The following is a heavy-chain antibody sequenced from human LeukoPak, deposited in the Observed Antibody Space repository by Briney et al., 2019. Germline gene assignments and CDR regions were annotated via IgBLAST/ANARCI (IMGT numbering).Heavy chain of an antibody. CDR2: IYHSGST. J-gene: IGHJ4*02. V-gene: IGHV4-30-2*01. CDR1: GGSISSGGYY. D-gene: IGHD6-13*01. Sequence: SQTLSLTCTVSGGSISSGGYYWSWIRQPPGKGLEWIGYIYHSGSTYYNPSLKSRVTISVDRSKNQFSLKLSSVTAADTAVYYCAREGIAAADPPFDYWGQGTLVTVSS. CDR3: AREGIAAADPPFDY.